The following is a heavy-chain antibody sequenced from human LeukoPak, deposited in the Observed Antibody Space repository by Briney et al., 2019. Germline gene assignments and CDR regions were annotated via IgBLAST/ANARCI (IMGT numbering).Heavy chain of an antibody. J-gene: IGHJ3*01. CDR1: GLTFRTYW. V-gene: IGHV3-7*01. CDR3: ARWKMELKRNAFDF. D-gene: IGHD1-26*01. Sequence: GGSLRLSRAPSGLTFRTYWMRGIRQAPGGEPEGVADINQDGSEEYYLQSVRGRFTVTRDNAQKAVFQQMTSLRADDAAVYYCARWKMELKRNAFDFWGQGTVVTVSS. CDR2: INQDGSEE.